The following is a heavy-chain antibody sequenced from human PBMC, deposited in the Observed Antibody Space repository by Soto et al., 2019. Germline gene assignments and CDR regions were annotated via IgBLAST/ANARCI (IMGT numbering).Heavy chain of an antibody. D-gene: IGHD3-10*01. CDR1: GGSISRGGFS. CDR3: DRYSYFNGSASRSSFFAS. Sequence: VSGGSISRGGFSWSWIRQSPGKGLEWIGYVYHAGSTFYNPSLKSRVTMSVDRSKNQFSLKLHAVTAADTAVYYWDRYSYFNGSASRSSFFASWG. CDR2: VYHAGST. V-gene: IGHV4-30-2*06. J-gene: IGHJ4*03.